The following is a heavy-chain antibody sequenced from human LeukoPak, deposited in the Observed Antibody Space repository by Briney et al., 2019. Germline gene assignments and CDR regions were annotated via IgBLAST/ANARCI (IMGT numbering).Heavy chain of an antibody. CDR1: GYSFTSYW. V-gene: IGHV5-51*01. J-gene: IGHJ5*02. CDR3: ARQIGSTLRPYSWFDP. Sequence: GESLKISCKGSGYSFTSYWIGWVRQMPGKGLEWMGIIYPGDSDTRYSPSFQGQVTISADKSISTAYLQWSSLKASDTAMYYCARQIGSTLRPYSWFDPWGQGTLVTVSS. CDR2: IYPGDSDT. D-gene: IGHD5/OR15-5a*01.